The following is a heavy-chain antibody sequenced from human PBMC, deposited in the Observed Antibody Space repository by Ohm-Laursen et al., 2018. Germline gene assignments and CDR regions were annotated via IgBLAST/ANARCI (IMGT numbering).Heavy chain of an antibody. CDR1: GGSVSSGSYY. D-gene: IGHD2-2*02. CDR3: ARESRHCSSTSCYILSAGNYYYYGMDV. Sequence: SDTLSLTCTVSGGSVSSGSYYWSWIRQPPGKGLEWIGYIYYSGSTNYNPSLKSRVTISVDTPKNQFSLKLSSVTAADTAVYYCARESRHCSSTSCYILSAGNYYYYGMDVWGQGTTVTVSS. J-gene: IGHJ6*02. V-gene: IGHV4-61*01. CDR2: IYYSGST.